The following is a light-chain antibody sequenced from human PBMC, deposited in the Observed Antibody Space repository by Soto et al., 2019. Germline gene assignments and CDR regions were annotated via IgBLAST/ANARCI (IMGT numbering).Light chain of an antibody. CDR1: QSISSY. CDR2: AAS. J-gene: IGKJ1*01. Sequence: DLQMTQSPSSLSASVGDRVTITCRASQSISSYLNWYQQKPGKAPKLLIYAASSLQSEVPSRFSGSGSGTDFTLTISSLRPEDFGTYYCQQSDSTFWTFGQGTKVEIK. V-gene: IGKV1-39*01. CDR3: QQSDSTFWT.